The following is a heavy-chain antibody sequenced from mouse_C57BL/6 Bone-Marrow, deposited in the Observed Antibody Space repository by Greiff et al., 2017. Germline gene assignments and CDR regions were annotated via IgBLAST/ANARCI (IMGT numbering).Heavy chain of an antibody. CDR2: ISNGGGST. CDR3: ARSAGSSYTWFAY. Sequence: EVQRVESGGGLVQPGGSLKLSCAASGFTFSDYYMYWVRQTPETRLEWVAYISNGGGSTYYPDTVKGRFTISRDNAKNTLYLQMSRLNAEDTAMYYCARSAGSSYTWFAYWGKGTLVTVSA. V-gene: IGHV5-12*01. J-gene: IGHJ3*01. CDR1: GFTFSDYY. D-gene: IGHD1-1*01.